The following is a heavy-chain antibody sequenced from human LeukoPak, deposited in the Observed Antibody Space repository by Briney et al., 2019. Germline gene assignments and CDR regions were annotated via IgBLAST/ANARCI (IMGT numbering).Heavy chain of an antibody. J-gene: IGHJ4*02. CDR2: MYYSGST. D-gene: IGHD3-16*01. CDR3: ARQIYDYVWGY. CDR1: GGFFSGYY. Sequence: SETLSLTCAVYGGFFSGYYWSWLRQPPGKGLEWIGSMYYSGSTYYNPSLKSRVTISVDTSKKQFSLKLRSVTAADTAVYYCARQIYDYVWGYWGQGTLVTVSS. V-gene: IGHV4-34*01.